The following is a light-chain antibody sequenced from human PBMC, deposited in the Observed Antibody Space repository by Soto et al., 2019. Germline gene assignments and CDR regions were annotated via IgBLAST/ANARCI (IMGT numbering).Light chain of an antibody. CDR2: VDS. J-gene: IGLJ1*01. V-gene: IGLV3-21*02. Sequence: SYELTQPPSVSVAPGQTARITCGGNNIESKSVHWYQQRPGQAPVLVIYVDSDRPSGIPDRFSASTSGNTAALTISRVEAGDEADYYCQVWDTISDHYVFGSGTNVTVL. CDR1: NIESKS. CDR3: QVWDTISDHYV.